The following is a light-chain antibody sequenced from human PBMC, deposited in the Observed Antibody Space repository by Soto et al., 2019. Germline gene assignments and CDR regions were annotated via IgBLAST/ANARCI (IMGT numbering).Light chain of an antibody. CDR2: RNN. J-gene: IGLJ3*02. Sequence: QAVVTQPPSASGSPGQRVTISCSGSSSNIGSNYVYWYQQLPGTAPKLLIYRNNQRPSGVPDRFSGSKSGTSASLAISGLRSEEEADYYCAAWDDSLSGRVFGGGTKLTVL. V-gene: IGLV1-47*01. CDR1: SSNIGSNY. CDR3: AAWDDSLSGRV.